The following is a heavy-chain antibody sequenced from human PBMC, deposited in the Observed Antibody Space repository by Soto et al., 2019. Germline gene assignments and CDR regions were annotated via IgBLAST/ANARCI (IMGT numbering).Heavy chain of an antibody. V-gene: IGHV3-23*01. J-gene: IGHJ4*02. CDR1: GFTFSNYD. CDR2: ISKNGGNK. Sequence: EVQLSESGGGLVQPGGSLRLSCAASGFTFSNYDMSWVRQAPGKGLEWVSGISKNGGNKWYADTVKGRFAISRDNSKNTVYLQMSSLRAEDTAVYYCAREDGNAFDYWGQGTLVTVSS. CDR3: AREDGNAFDY.